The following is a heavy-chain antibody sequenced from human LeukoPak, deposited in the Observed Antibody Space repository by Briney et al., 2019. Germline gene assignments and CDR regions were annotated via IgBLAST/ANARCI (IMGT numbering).Heavy chain of an antibody. CDR2: IKQDGSEK. CDR3: ARDGLLWFGELPCFDY. CDR1: GFTFSSYW. D-gene: IGHD3-10*01. Sequence: PGGSLRLSCAASGFTFSSYWMSWVRQAPGKGLEWVANIKQDGSEKYYVDSVKGRFTISRDNAKNSLYLQMNSLRAGDTAVYYCARDGLLWFGELPCFDYWGQGTLVTVSS. V-gene: IGHV3-7*03. J-gene: IGHJ4*02.